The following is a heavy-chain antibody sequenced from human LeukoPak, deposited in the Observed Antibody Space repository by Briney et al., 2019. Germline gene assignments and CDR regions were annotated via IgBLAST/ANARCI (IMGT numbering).Heavy chain of an antibody. CDR1: GFTFTSYW. CDR3: ARGRRSDGSGPPYFDY. D-gene: IGHD6-19*01. J-gene: IGHJ4*02. V-gene: IGHV3-7*01. Sequence: GGSLRLSCAASGFTFTSYWMSWVRQAPGKGLEWVANIQQDGSEKYYVDPVKGRFTISRDNAKNSLYLQMNSLRVEDTAVYYCARGRRSDGSGPPYFDYWGQGTLVTVSS. CDR2: IQQDGSEK.